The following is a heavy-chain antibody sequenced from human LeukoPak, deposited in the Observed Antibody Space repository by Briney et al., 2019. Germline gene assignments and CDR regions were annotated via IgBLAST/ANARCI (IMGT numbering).Heavy chain of an antibody. V-gene: IGHV3-23*01. J-gene: IGHJ4*02. CDR2: IGSSGGGV. D-gene: IGHD7-27*01. Sequence: GGSLRLSCAASGFTFSTYTMYWVRHPPGKRLEWVSIIGSSGGGVHYADSVKGRFTISRDNSKNALYLQMNSLRVEDTAVYYCAIDPNWGTHSWGQGVLVTVSS. CDR1: GFTFSTYT. CDR3: AIDPNWGTHS.